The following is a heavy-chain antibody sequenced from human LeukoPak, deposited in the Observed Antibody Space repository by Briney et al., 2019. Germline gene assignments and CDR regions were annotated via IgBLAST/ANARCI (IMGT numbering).Heavy chain of an antibody. CDR3: ARDLRRNDYDILTGEVDY. V-gene: IGHV1-46*01. CDR2: INPSGGST. CDR1: GYTFTSYY. J-gene: IGHJ4*02. D-gene: IGHD3-9*01. Sequence: ASVKVSCKASGYTFTSYYMHWVRQAPGQGLEWMGIINPSGGSTSYAQKFQGRVTMTRDTSTSTVYMELSSLRSEDTAVYYCARDLRRNDYDILTGEVDYWGQGTLVTVSS.